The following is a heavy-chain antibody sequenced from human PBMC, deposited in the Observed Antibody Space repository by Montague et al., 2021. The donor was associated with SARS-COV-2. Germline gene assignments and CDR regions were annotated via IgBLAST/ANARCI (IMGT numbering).Heavy chain of an antibody. Sequence: TLSLTCTVSGDSITNGPYYWTWIRRPAGKGLEWIGRIYRGGMTNYNPSLKSRVNISVETSNNQFSLRLSSVTAADTAVYYCARGGGRDGYKYPWGNWFDPWGQGTLVSVSS. V-gene: IGHV4-61*02. CDR2: IYRGGMT. D-gene: IGHD5-24*01. CDR1: GDSITNGPYY. CDR3: ARGGGRDGYKYPWGNWFDP. J-gene: IGHJ5*02.